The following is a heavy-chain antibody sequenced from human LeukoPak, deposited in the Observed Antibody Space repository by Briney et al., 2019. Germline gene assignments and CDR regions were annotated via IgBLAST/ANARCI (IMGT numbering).Heavy chain of an antibody. D-gene: IGHD2-2*01. Sequence: GGSLRLSCVTSGFTFSSCVMAWVRQAPGKGLEWVSSISASGNSPYYADSVKGRFTISRDNSMNTLSLQMNSLRVDDTALYYCVKRDCPTTCCYGFDFWGQGTLVTVSS. J-gene: IGHJ4*02. CDR1: GFTFSSCV. CDR3: VKRDCPTTCCYGFDF. V-gene: IGHV3-23*01. CDR2: ISASGNSP.